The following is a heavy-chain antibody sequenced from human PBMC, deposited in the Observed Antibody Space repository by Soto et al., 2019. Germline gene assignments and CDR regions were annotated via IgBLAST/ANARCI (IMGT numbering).Heavy chain of an antibody. Sequence: QVQLQESGPGLVKPSETLSLTCTVSGGSISSYYWSWIRQPAGKGLEWIGRIYTSGSTNYNPSLKSRVTMSVDTSKNQFSLKLSSVTAADTAVYYCARDYCSSTSCYRPHFDYWGRGTLVTVSS. CDR2: IYTSGST. V-gene: IGHV4-4*07. D-gene: IGHD2-2*01. CDR3: ARDYCSSTSCYRPHFDY. CDR1: GGSISSYY. J-gene: IGHJ4*02.